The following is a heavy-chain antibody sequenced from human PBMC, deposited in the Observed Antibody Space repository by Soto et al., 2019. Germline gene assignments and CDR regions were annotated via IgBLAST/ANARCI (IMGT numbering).Heavy chain of an antibody. V-gene: IGHV3-9*01. D-gene: IGHD2-2*01. J-gene: IGHJ4*02. CDR1: GFTFDDYA. CDR3: AKGGSAAALSY. Sequence: PGGSLRLSCAASGFTFDDYAMHWVRQAPGKGLEWVSGISWNSGSIGHADSVEGRFTISRDNAKNSLYLQMNSLRAEDTALYYCAKGGSAAALSYWGQGTLVTVSS. CDR2: ISWNSGSI.